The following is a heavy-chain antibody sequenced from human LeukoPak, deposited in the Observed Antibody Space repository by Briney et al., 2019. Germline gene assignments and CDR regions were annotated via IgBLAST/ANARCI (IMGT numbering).Heavy chain of an antibody. V-gene: IGHV4-59*08. Sequence: SETLSLTCTVSGGYISNYYWSWIRQPPGKGLEWIGYIYYSGSTNYNPSLKSRVTISVDTSKNQFSLKLSSVTAADTAVYYCARFDSGDYFDYWGQGTLVTVSS. J-gene: IGHJ4*02. CDR3: ARFDSGDYFDY. CDR1: GGYISNYY. CDR2: IYYSGST. D-gene: IGHD4-17*01.